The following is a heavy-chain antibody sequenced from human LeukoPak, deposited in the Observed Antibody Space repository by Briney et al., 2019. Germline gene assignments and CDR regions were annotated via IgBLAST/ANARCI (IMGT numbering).Heavy chain of an antibody. CDR2: IYYSGST. D-gene: IGHD3-22*01. V-gene: IGHV4-61*01. CDR1: GGSISSSNYY. CDR3: ASYYYDSSGYSGIDY. Sequence: SETLSLTCTVSGGSISSSNYYWSWIRQPPGKGLEWIGYIYYSGSTNYNPSLKSRAAISVDTSKNQFSLKLSSVTAADTAVYYCASYYYDSSGYSGIDYWGQGTLVTVSS. J-gene: IGHJ4*02.